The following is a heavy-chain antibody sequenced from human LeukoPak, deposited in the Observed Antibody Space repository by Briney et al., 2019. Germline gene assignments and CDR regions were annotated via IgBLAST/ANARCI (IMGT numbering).Heavy chain of an antibody. CDR3: ARAGPGPFDP. V-gene: IGHV4-39*07. CDR1: GGSISSYY. D-gene: IGHD7-27*01. Sequence: PSETLSLTCTVSGGSISSYYWGWIRQPPGKGLEWIGSIYYSGSTYYNPSLKSRVTISVDTSKNQFSLKLSSVTAADTAVYYCARAGPGPFDPWGQGTLVTVSS. CDR2: IYYSGST. J-gene: IGHJ5*02.